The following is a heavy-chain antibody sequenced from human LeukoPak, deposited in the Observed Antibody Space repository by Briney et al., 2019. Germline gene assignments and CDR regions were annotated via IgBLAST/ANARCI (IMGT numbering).Heavy chain of an antibody. Sequence: SETLSLTCTVSGGSISSYYWSWIRQPPGKGLEWIGYIHYSGSTNYNPSLKSRVTISVDTSKNQFSLKLSSVTAADTAVYYCARHVGIVEAVAPYYFDYWGQGTLVTVSS. CDR3: ARHVGIVEAVAPYYFDY. CDR1: GGSISSYY. CDR2: IHYSGST. D-gene: IGHD6-19*01. V-gene: IGHV4-59*08. J-gene: IGHJ4*02.